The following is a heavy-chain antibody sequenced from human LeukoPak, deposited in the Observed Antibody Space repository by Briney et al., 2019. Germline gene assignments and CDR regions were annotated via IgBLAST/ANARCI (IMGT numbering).Heavy chain of an antibody. D-gene: IGHD6-6*01. Sequence: SETLSLTCTVSGGSIRSYFWSWIRQPPGKGLEWIGYVYYSGSTNYNPSLKSRVTISVDTSQKQFSLKLSSVTAADTAVYYCARRPDGTSHFDYWGQGTLVTVSS. CDR1: GGSIRSYF. V-gene: IGHV4-59*08. CDR3: ARRPDGTSHFDY. CDR2: VYYSGST. J-gene: IGHJ4*02.